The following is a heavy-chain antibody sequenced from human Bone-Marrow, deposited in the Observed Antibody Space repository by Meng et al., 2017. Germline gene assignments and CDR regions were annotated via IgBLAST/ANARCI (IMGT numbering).Heavy chain of an antibody. Sequence: CTAPGGSISSSSYYWGWIRQPPGKGLEWIGSIYYSGSTYYNPSLKSRVTISVDTSKNQFSLKLSSVTAADTAVYYCARYCSGGSCYGAFDIWGQGTMVTVSS. V-gene: IGHV4-39*07. J-gene: IGHJ3*02. CDR2: IYYSGST. D-gene: IGHD2-15*01. CDR3: ARYCSGGSCYGAFDI. CDR1: GGSISSSSYY.